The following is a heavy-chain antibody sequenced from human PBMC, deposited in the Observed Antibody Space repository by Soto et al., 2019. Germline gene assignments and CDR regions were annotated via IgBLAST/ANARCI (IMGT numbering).Heavy chain of an antibody. V-gene: IGHV1-3*01. D-gene: IGHD1-26*01. CDR3: ARDKILGPIDY. CDR2: INPGNGDT. J-gene: IGHJ4*02. Sequence: ASVKVSCKTSGYTFNKYPIHWVRQAPGQGLEWMGWINPGNGDTGYSQKFQGRVTMTRDTSTSTVYMELSSLRSEGTAVYYCARDKILGPIDYWGQGTLVTVSS. CDR1: GYTFNKYP.